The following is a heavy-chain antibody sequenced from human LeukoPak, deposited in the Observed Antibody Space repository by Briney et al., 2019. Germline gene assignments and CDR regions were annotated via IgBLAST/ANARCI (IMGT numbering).Heavy chain of an antibody. CDR2: INKNGGET. Sequence: GGSLRLSCAASGFTFSSYVMSWGRQAPGKGLEWVSTINKNGGETYYADSVKGRFTISRDNSRNTLYLQMNSLRAEDTAVYYCARGKHYFDYWGQGTLVTVSS. V-gene: IGHV3-23*01. CDR1: GFTFSSYV. J-gene: IGHJ4*02. CDR3: ARGKHYFDY.